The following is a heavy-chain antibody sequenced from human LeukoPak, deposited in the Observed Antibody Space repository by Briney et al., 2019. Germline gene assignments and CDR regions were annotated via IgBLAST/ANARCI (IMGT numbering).Heavy chain of an antibody. J-gene: IGHJ4*02. CDR3: VRFGLTSSLGY. Sequence: GASLQISCEVSGSMFTNNWIGWVRQVPGKGLEWMGLIYPGDSDTRYSPSFQGQVTFSVDASISTAYLQLSGLRASDTAIYYCVRFGLTSSLGYWGQGTLVTVSS. D-gene: IGHD6-13*01. CDR1: GSMFTNNW. CDR2: IYPGDSDT. V-gene: IGHV5-51*01.